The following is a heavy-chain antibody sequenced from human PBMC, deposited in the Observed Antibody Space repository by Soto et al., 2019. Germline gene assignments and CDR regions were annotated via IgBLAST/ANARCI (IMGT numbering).Heavy chain of an antibody. CDR1: GGSISSGGYF. J-gene: IGHJ4*02. D-gene: IGHD3-10*01. CDR3: ARWWFGEFFDY. V-gene: IGHV4-31*03. CDR2: IYYSGSA. Sequence: SETLSLTCTVSGGSISSGGYFWSWIRQHPGKGLEWIGYIYYSGSAYYNPSLKSRVTLSVDTSKNQVSLELSSVTAADTAVYPCARWWFGEFFDYWGQGALVTVSS.